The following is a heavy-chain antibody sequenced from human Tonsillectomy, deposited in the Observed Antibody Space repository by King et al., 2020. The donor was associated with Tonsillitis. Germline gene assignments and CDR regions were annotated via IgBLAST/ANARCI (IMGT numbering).Heavy chain of an antibody. Sequence: VQLVESGGGVVQPGRSLRLSCAASGFTFTSYSMHWVRQVPGKGLEWVAGISIDGTNKTYAQSLKGRCTISRDNSRNTVFLQMNNLRVEDTAVFYCTRILGNQVRPLDPWGQGTQGPGSS. J-gene: IGHJ5*02. D-gene: IGHD7-27*01. CDR1: GFTFTSYS. CDR2: ISIDGTNK. CDR3: TRILGNQVRPLDP. V-gene: IGHV3-30-3*01.